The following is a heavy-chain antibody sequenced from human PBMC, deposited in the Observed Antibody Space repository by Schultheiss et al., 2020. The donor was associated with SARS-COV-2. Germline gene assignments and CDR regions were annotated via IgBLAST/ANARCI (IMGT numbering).Heavy chain of an antibody. V-gene: IGHV4-61*05. Sequence: SQTLSLTCTVSGGSISSSSYYWGWIRQPPGKGLEWIGYIYYSGSTNYNPSLKSRVTISVDTSKNQFSLKLSSVTAADTAVYYCASISSWYVEDYYYYYMDVWGKGTTVTVSS. CDR1: GGSISSSSYY. CDR3: ASISSWYVEDYYYYYMDV. J-gene: IGHJ6*03. D-gene: IGHD6-13*01. CDR2: IYYSGST.